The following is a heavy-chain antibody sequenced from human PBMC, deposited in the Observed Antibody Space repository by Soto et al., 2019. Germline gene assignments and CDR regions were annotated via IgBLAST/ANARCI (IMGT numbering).Heavy chain of an antibody. D-gene: IGHD1-26*01. CDR1: GFTFSSYS. Sequence: GGSLRLSCAASGFTFSSYSMNWVRQAPGKGLEWVSSISSSSSYIYYADSVKGRFTISRDNAKNSLYLQMNSLRAEDTAVYYCARDGPGPNSGSYYYYGMDVWGQGTTVTVSS. CDR2: ISSSSSYI. J-gene: IGHJ6*02. CDR3: ARDGPGPNSGSYYYYGMDV. V-gene: IGHV3-21*01.